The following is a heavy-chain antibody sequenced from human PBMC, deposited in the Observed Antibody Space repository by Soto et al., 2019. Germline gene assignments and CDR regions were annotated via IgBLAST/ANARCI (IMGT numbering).Heavy chain of an antibody. CDR2: INHSGST. D-gene: IGHD2-15*01. V-gene: IGHV4-34*01. CDR1: GGSFSGYY. CDR3: ARLRGHCSGGSCYSPGSYYYYGMDV. J-gene: IGHJ6*02. Sequence: PSETLSLTCAVYGGSFSGYYWSWIRQPPGKGLEWIGEINHSGSTNYNPSLKSRVTISVDTSKNQFSLKLSSVTAADTAVYYCARLRGHCSGGSCYSPGSYYYYGMDVWGQGTTVTVSS.